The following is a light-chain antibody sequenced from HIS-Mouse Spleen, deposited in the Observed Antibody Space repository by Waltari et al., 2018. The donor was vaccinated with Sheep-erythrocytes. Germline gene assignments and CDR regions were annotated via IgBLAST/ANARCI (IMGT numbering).Light chain of an antibody. CDR1: SSDVGGYNY. CDR3: CSYAGSYNHV. CDR2: DVS. J-gene: IGLJ1*01. Sequence: QSALTQPRSVSGSPGQSVTISCTGTSSDVGGYNYVSWYQQHPGKAPQRMTYDVSKRPSGVPDSVSGSKAGKPAYLTISGLQAEDEADYYCCSYAGSYNHVFATGTKVTVL. V-gene: IGLV2-11*01.